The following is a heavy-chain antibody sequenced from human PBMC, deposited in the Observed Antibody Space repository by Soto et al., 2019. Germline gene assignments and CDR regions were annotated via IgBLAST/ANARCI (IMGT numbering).Heavy chain of an antibody. CDR2: ISAYNGNT. J-gene: IGHJ5*02. CDR3: ARVCCIVVVPAAPPTWFDP. V-gene: IGHV1-18*04. Sequence: ASVKVSCKASGYTFTSYGISWVRQAPGQGLEWMGWISAYNGNTNYAQKLQGRVTMTTDPSTSTAYMELRSLRSDDTAVYYCARVCCIVVVPAAPPTWFDPWGQGTLVTVSS. D-gene: IGHD2-2*01. CDR1: GYTFTSYG.